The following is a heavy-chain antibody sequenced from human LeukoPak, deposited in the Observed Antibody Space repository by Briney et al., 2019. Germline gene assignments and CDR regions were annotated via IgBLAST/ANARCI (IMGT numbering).Heavy chain of an antibody. D-gene: IGHD3-9*01. Sequence: PSETLSLTCTVSGGSISSSSYYWGWIRQPPGKGLEWIGSIYYSGCTYYNPSLKRRVTISVDTSKNQFSLKLSSVTAADTAVYYCAGGPQRYFDWLGDYWGQGTLVTVSS. CDR1: GGSISSSSYY. CDR2: IYYSGCT. V-gene: IGHV4-39*01. J-gene: IGHJ4*02. CDR3: AGGPQRYFDWLGDY.